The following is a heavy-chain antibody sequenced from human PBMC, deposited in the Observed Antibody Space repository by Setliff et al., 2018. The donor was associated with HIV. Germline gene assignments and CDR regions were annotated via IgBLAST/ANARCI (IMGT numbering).Heavy chain of an antibody. Sequence: PSETLSLTCTVSGGSISNPNYHWSWIRQPAGKGLEWTGRLYPTGTTNYNPSLKSRVSISVDTSKNQFSLRLSSVTATDTAVYYCARAGFGELFPEVFDYWGQGALVTVSS. J-gene: IGHJ4*02. V-gene: IGHV4-61*02. CDR2: LYPTGTT. CDR1: GGSISNPNYH. CDR3: ARAGFGELFPEVFDY. D-gene: IGHD3-10*01.